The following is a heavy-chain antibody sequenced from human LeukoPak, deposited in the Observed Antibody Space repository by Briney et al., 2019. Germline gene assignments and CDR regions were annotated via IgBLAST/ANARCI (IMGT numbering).Heavy chain of an antibody. D-gene: IGHD3-22*01. J-gene: IGHJ4*02. Sequence: GGSLRLSCAASGFTFSSYAMGWVRQAPGKGLEWVSAISGSGGSTYYADSVKGRFTISRDNSKNTLYLQMNSLRAEDTAVYYCAKVYDSSGYFDYWGQGTLVTVSS. CDR3: AKVYDSSGYFDY. CDR1: GFTFSSYA. CDR2: ISGSGGST. V-gene: IGHV3-23*01.